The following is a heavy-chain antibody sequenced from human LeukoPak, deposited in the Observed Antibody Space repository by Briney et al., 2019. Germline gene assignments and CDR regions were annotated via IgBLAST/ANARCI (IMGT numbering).Heavy chain of an antibody. CDR3: TTDLGLTMIRGVIVY. J-gene: IGHJ4*02. D-gene: IGHD3-10*01. CDR1: GFAFTNAW. V-gene: IGHV3-15*01. Sequence: GGSLRLSCAASGFAFTNAWMSGVRQAPGKGLEWVGRIKRKGDGKTIDNSAPVKASFNVSRDDSKATLYLQMNSLKAEDTAVYYCTTDLGLTMIRGVIVYWGQGALVTVSS. CDR2: IKRKGDGKTI.